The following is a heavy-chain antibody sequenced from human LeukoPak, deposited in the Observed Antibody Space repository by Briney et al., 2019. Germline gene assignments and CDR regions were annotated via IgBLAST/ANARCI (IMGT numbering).Heavy chain of an antibody. CDR2: ITSSSSKI. J-gene: IGHJ3*02. D-gene: IGHD5-18*01. V-gene: IGHV3-48*03. CDR3: VRDGGGYKYGNDAFDM. CDR1: GFLFNSHH. Sequence: GGSLRLSCAASGFLFNSHHMNWVRQAPGKGLEWISYITSSSSKIYYADSVEGRFTISRDNAKNSLFLQMNSLRAEDTAVYYCVRDGGGYKYGNDAFDMWGQGTMVTVSS.